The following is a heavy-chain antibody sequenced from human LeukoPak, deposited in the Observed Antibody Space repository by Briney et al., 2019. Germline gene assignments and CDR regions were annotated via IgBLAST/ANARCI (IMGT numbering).Heavy chain of an antibody. V-gene: IGHV4-30-4*01. Sequence: SETLSLTCTVSGGSISSGDYYWSWIRQPPGKGLEWIGYIYHSGTTYYNPSLQSRVTMSVDTSKNQFSLKLSSVTAVDTAVYYCARKENVYYYFDYWGQGTLVTVSS. CDR2: IYHSGTT. CDR1: GGSISSGDYY. D-gene: IGHD3-10*01. J-gene: IGHJ4*02. CDR3: ARKENVYYYFDY.